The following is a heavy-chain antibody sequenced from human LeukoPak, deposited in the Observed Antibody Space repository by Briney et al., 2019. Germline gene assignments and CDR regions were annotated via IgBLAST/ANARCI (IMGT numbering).Heavy chain of an antibody. J-gene: IGHJ4*02. CDR2: IHDNGNT. V-gene: IGHV4-38-2*02. CDR1: GYSMRSVFY. D-gene: IGHD6-19*01. CDR3: ATGGNIAVAGVLH. Sequence: PSETLSLTCSVSGYSMRSVFYRGWIRQPPGKGLEWVGSIHDNGNTHYNPSLKSRVTISVDTSNNQCSLRVRSVTAADTAVYYCATGGNIAVAGVLHWGQGALVSVSS.